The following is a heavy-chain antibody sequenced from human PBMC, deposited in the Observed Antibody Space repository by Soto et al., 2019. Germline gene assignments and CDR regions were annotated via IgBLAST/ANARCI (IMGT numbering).Heavy chain of an antibody. V-gene: IGHV4-31*03. CDR3: ARVMGGAMVLGFDP. J-gene: IGHJ5*02. D-gene: IGHD5-18*01. CDR2: IYYCGST. CDR1: CGSISSGGYY. Sequence: SETLSLTCNVSCGSISSGGYYWSWIRQHPGKGLEWIGYIYYCGSTYYNPSLKSRVTISVDTSKNQFSLKLRSVTAADTAVYYCARVMGGAMVLGFDPWGQGTMVTVSS.